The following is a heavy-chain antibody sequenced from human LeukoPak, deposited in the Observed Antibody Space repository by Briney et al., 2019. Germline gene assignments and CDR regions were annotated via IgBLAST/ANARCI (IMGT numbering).Heavy chain of an antibody. J-gene: IGHJ4*02. CDR1: GLTFSSHW. CDR2: ISGSGGST. CDR3: ARAGCGYGLPDY. Sequence: GGSLRLSCAASGLTFSSHWMHWVRQAPGKGLEWVSAISGSGGSTYYADSVKGRFTISRDNSKNTLYLQMNSLRAEDTAVYYCARAGCGYGLPDYWGQGTLVTVSS. V-gene: IGHV3-23*01. D-gene: IGHD3/OR15-3a*01.